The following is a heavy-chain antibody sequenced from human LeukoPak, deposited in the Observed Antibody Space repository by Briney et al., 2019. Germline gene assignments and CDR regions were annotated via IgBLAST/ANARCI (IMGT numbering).Heavy chain of an antibody. CDR3: VKDPRDTYGTNWFVS. V-gene: IGHV3-23*01. CDR1: GFILGNYA. CDR2: ISGTGGAT. D-gene: IGHD2-21*01. Sequence: GGSLRLSCVAAGFILGNYAMRWVRQAPGKGLQWVSQISGTGGATWYAGFARDRFTISRDNSKKTLYLQMSGLRVEDKAMYYCVKDPRDTYGTNWFVSWGQGTLLIVSS. J-gene: IGHJ5*01.